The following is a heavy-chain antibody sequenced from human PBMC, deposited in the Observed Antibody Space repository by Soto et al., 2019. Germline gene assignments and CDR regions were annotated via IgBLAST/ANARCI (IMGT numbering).Heavy chain of an antibody. J-gene: IGHJ4*02. CDR2: ISGSGGST. V-gene: IGHV3-23*01. D-gene: IGHD3-10*01. Sequence: GGSLRLSCVVSEFTVSSYYMSLVRQAPGKGLEWVSVISGSGGSTDYADSVKGRFTISRDNSKNTLYLQMNSLRAEDTAVYYCAKDPAVRPFRVPIPSYFDYWGQGTLVTVSS. CDR1: EFTVSSYY. CDR3: AKDPAVRPFRVPIPSYFDY.